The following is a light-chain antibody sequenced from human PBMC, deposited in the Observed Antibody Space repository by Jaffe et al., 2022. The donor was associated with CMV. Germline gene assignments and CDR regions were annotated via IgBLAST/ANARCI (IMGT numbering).Light chain of an antibody. CDR3: QQYSSYPYT. V-gene: IGKV1-16*01. J-gene: IGKJ2*01. Sequence: DIQMTQSPSSLSASVGDRVTITCRASQAISKSLAWFQQKPGTAPRSLIYASNGLHTGVPSRFSGSGSGTDFTLTISSLQPDDFATYYCQQYSSYPYTFGQGTRLEIK. CDR1: QAISKS. CDR2: ASN.